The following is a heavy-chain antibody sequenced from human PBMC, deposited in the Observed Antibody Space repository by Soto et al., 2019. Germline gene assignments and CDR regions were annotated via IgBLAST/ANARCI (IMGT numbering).Heavy chain of an antibody. Sequence: GGSLRLSCAASGFTVSSNYMSWVRQAPGKGLEWVSVIYSGGSTYYADSVKGRFTISRDNSKNTLYLQMNSLRAEDTAVYYCARDSSGPHGWFDPWGQGTLVTVSS. CDR1: GFTVSSNY. J-gene: IGHJ5*02. D-gene: IGHD3-22*01. CDR3: ARDSSGPHGWFDP. CDR2: IYSGGST. V-gene: IGHV3-53*01.